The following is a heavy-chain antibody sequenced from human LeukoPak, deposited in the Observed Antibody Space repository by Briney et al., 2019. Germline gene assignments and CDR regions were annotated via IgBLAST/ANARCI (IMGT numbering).Heavy chain of an antibody. J-gene: IGHJ4*02. D-gene: IGHD6-19*01. CDR3: ASRKAVAGTGGFDY. CDR2: IYYSGST. CDR1: GGSISSGGYY. Sequence: SETLSLTCTVSGGSISSGGYYWSWIRQHPGKGLEWIGYIYYSGSTYYNPSLKSRVTISVDTSKNQFSLKLSSVTAADAAVYYCASRKAVAGTGGFDYWGQGTLVTVSS. V-gene: IGHV4-31*03.